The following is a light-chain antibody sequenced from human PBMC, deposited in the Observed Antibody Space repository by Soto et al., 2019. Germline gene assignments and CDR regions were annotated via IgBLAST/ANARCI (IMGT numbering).Light chain of an antibody. CDR3: QQYESYLYA. V-gene: IGKV3-15*01. CDR2: GAS. Sequence: IVLSPSLATLSVYTGERATLSCGASQSVRNNLAWYQQRPGQAPRLLIYGASTRPSGIPARFTGGGSGTDFTLTITSLQSEDFAVYYCQQYESYLYAFGQGTKVDIK. CDR1: QSVRNN. J-gene: IGKJ2*01.